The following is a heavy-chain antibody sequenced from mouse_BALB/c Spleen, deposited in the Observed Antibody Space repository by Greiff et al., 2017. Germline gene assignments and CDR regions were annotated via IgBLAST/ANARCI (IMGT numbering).Heavy chain of an antibody. V-gene: IGHV5-6-5*01. J-gene: IGHJ1*01. CDR3: ARRGGYGNWYFDV. D-gene: IGHD2-1*01. CDR1: GFTFSSYA. Sequence: DVKLVESGGGLVKPGGSLKLSCAASGFTFSSYAMSWVRQTPEKRLEWVASISSGGSTYYPDSVKGRFTISRDNARNILYLQMSSLRSEDTAMYYCARRGGYGNWYFDVWGAGTTVTVSS. CDR2: ISSGGST.